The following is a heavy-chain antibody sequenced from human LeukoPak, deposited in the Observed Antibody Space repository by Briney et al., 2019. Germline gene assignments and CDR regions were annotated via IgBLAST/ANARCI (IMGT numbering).Heavy chain of an antibody. Sequence: GGSLRLSCTASGFTFSSYGMNWARQAPGKGLEWLSYISTSSSTIYYADSVKGRFTISRDNAKNSLYLQMNSLRAEDTAGYYCARNYYYMDVWGKGTTVTVSS. CDR2: ISTSSSTI. CDR3: ARNYYYMDV. CDR1: GFTFSSYG. J-gene: IGHJ6*03. V-gene: IGHV3-48*01.